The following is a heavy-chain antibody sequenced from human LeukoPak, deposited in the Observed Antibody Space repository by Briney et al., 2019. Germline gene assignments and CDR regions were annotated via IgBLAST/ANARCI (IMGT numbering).Heavy chain of an antibody. CDR2: ISSSSSYI. CDR1: GFTFSSYS. V-gene: IGHV3-21*01. D-gene: IGHD3-3*01. CDR3: ARDADPTIFGVVNSRGYSDY. J-gene: IGHJ4*02. Sequence: GGSLRLSCAASGFTFSSYSMNWVRQAPGKGLEWVSSISSSSSYIYYADSVKGRFTISRDNAKNSLYLQMNSLRAEDTAVYYCARDADPTIFGVVNSRGYSDYWGQGTLVTVSS.